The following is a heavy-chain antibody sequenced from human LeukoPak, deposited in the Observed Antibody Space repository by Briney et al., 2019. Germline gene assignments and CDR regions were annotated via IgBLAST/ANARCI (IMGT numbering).Heavy chain of an antibody. D-gene: IGHD3-22*01. J-gene: IGHJ4*02. Sequence: GGSLRLSCAASGFTFSDYYMSWIRQAPGKGLEWVSYISSSSSYTNYADSVKGRFTISRDNAKNSLYLQMNSLRAEDTAVYYCAKRNYDSSGYYPHYFDYWGQGTLVTVSS. CDR3: AKRNYDSSGYYPHYFDY. CDR2: ISSSSSYT. CDR1: GFTFSDYY. V-gene: IGHV3-11*03.